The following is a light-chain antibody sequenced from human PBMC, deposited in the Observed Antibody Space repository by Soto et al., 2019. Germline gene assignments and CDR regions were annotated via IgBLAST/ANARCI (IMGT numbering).Light chain of an antibody. V-gene: IGLV2-11*01. Sequence: QSVLTQPRSVSGSPGQSVTISCTGTSSDVGDYNYGSWYQQHPGKAPKLLIYAVNMRPSGVPDRFSGSKSGNTASLTISGLQAEDDADYSCCSYAGSYTGVFGAGTKLTVL. CDR1: SSDVGDYNY. CDR3: CSYAGSYTGV. J-gene: IGLJ3*02. CDR2: AVN.